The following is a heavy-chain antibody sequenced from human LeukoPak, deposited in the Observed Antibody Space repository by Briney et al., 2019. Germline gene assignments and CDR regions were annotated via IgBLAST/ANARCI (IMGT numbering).Heavy chain of an antibody. D-gene: IGHD3-3*02. V-gene: IGHV3-33*06. CDR2: IWYDGSNK. J-gene: IGHJ3*02. CDR1: GFTFSSYG. Sequence: GGSLRLSCAASGFTFSSYGMHWVRQAPGKGLEWVAVIWYDGSNKYYADSVKGRFTISRDNSKNTLYLQMNSLRAEDTAVYYCAKSLPHFWSGYGPRSDAFDIWGQGTMVTVSS. CDR3: AKSLPHFWSGYGPRSDAFDI.